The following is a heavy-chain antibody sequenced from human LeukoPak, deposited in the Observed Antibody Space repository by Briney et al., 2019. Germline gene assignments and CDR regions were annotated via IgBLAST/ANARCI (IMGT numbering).Heavy chain of an antibody. CDR2: IYYSGST. Sequence: SETLSLTCTVSGGSISSYYWSWIRQPPGKGLEWIGYIYYSGSTNYNPSLKSRVTISVDTSKNQFSLELSSVTAADTAVYYCARGSLYSSSWYWFDPWGQGTLVTVSS. V-gene: IGHV4-59*01. D-gene: IGHD6-13*01. J-gene: IGHJ5*02. CDR3: ARGSLYSSSWYWFDP. CDR1: GGSISSYY.